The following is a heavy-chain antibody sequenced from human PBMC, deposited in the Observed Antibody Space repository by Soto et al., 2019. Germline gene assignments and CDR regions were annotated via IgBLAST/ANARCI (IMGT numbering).Heavy chain of an antibody. CDR2: ISGGGDTT. CDR1: GFTFNNYA. CDR3: AKGRGGSGSLTPRVDF. Sequence: EVQLLESGGGLVQPGGSLRLSCAASGFTFNNYAMTWVRQPPAKGLEWVLAISGGGDTTSYADSVKGRFTASRDGSKNMLYLQMSSLRAEDTALYFCAKGRGGSGSLTPRVDFWGQGTLVTVSS. D-gene: IGHD3-10*01. V-gene: IGHV3-23*01. J-gene: IGHJ4*02.